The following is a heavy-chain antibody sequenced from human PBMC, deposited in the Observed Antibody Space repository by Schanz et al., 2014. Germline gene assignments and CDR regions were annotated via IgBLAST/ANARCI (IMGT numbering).Heavy chain of an antibody. V-gene: IGHV3-66*01. Sequence: DVQLVESGGGLVQPGGSLRLSCGGSGFTFSSYAMSWVRQAPGKGLEWVSVIYSGIGAYYTDSVKDRFTVSRDNSKNTVYLQMNRLRAEDTAVYYCAKDPSHGDYDYYFDYWGQGTLVTVSS. CDR3: AKDPSHGDYDYYFDY. CDR2: IYSGIGA. J-gene: IGHJ4*02. D-gene: IGHD3-22*01. CDR1: GFTFSSYA.